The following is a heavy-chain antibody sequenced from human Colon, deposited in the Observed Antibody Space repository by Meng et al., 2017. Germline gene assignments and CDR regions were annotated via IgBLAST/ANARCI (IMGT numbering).Heavy chain of an antibody. J-gene: IGHJ5*02. CDR3: ARGGNFDP. Sequence: QVQLVQSGSELKKPGASVKVSFKASGYPFSTYTINWVRQAHGRGLEWXGWISTNTGTPTYTQGFTGRFVFSLDTSVSTAYLQISSLKAEDTAVYYCARGGNFDPWGQGTLVTVSS. CDR2: ISTNTGTP. V-gene: IGHV7-4-1*02. D-gene: IGHD2/OR15-2a*01. CDR1: GYPFSTYT.